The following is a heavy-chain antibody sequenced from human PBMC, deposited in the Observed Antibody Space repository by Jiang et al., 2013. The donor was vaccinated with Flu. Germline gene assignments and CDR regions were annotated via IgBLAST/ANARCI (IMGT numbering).Heavy chain of an antibody. Sequence: GPGLVKPSETLSLTCAVSGGSISDRSYYWGWIRQPPGKGLEWIATIYHSGDSFSSPSLKTRVTIFLDTSRNQFSLRLSSVTAADTAVYYCARLKGGIVAVSRYYFDYWGQGALVTVSS. CDR3: ARLKGGIVAVSRYYFDY. J-gene: IGHJ4*02. CDR1: GGSISDRSYY. D-gene: IGHD1-26*01. CDR2: IYHSGDS. V-gene: IGHV4-39*01.